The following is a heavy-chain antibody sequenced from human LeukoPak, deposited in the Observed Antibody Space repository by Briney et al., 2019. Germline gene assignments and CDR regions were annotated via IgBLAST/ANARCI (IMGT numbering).Heavy chain of an antibody. Sequence: GGSLRLSCGASGFTVSSNYMSWVRQAPGKGLEWVSVIYSGGSTYYADSVKGRFTISRDNSKNTLYLQMNSLRAEDTAVYYCARGSRQLVYNWFDPWGQGTLVTVSS. V-gene: IGHV3-53*01. CDR2: IYSGGST. CDR3: ARGSRQLVYNWFDP. D-gene: IGHD6-13*01. CDR1: GFTVSSNY. J-gene: IGHJ5*02.